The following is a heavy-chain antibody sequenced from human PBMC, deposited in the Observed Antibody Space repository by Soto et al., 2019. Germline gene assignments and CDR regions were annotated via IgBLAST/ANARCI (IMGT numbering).Heavy chain of an antibody. CDR2: ISSSGSTI. CDR1: GFTFSDYY. J-gene: IGHJ4*02. D-gene: IGHD6-19*01. CDR3: ARPKGSYSSGYYYFDY. V-gene: IGHV3-11*01. Sequence: GGSLRLSCAASGFTFSDYYMSWIRQAPGKGLEWVSYISSSGSTIYYADSVKGRFTISRDNAKNSLYLQMNSLRAEDTAVYYCARPKGSYSSGYYYFDYWGQGTLVTVSS.